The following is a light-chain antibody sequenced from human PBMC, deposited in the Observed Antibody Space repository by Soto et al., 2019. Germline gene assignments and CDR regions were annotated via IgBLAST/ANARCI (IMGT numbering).Light chain of an antibody. J-gene: IGLJ3*02. Sequence: QSVLTQPASVSGSPGQSITISCTGTNSDVGSYDLVSWYHQHPGKAPKLMIFEVNKRPSGVSNRVSGYKSGNTASLTLSGLQAEDESDSYCCSYAGGSTYVLFGGGTKVTVL. CDR2: EVN. CDR1: NSDVGSYDL. V-gene: IGLV2-23*02. CDR3: CSYAGGSTYVL.